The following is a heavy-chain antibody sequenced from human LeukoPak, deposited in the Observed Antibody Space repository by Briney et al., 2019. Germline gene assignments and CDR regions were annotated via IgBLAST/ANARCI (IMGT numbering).Heavy chain of an antibody. D-gene: IGHD3/OR15-3a*01. CDR1: GYTFSSYG. Sequence: ASLKVSCKASGYTFSSYGISWVRQAPGQGLEWMGWISAYNGNTNYAQKLQGRVTMTTDTSTSTAYMELRSLRSDDTAVYYCAREGLVTSSPLYNWFDPWGQGTLVTVSS. CDR2: ISAYNGNT. V-gene: IGHV1-18*01. J-gene: IGHJ5*02. CDR3: AREGLVTSSPLYNWFDP.